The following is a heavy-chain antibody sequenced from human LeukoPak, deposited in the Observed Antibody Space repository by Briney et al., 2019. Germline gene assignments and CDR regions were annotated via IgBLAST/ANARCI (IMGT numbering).Heavy chain of an antibody. V-gene: IGHV3-48*01. CDR1: GFTFSSYS. CDR2: ISSGSSTI. CDR3: AETSHSGYPNY. Sequence: GGSLRLSCAASGFTFSSYSMNWVRQAPGKGLEWVSYISSGSSTIYYADFVKGRFTISRDNAKNSLYLQMNSLRAEDTAVYYCAETSHSGYPNYWGQGTLVTVSS. D-gene: IGHD3-22*01. J-gene: IGHJ4*02.